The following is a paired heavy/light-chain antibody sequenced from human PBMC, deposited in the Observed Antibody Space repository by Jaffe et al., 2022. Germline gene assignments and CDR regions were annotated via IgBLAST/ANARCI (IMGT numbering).Heavy chain of an antibody. Sequence: EVQLLESGGGLVQPGGSLRLSCAASGFTFSSYAMSWVRQAPGKGLEWVSAISGSGGSTYYADSVKGRFTISRDNSKNTLYLQMNSLRAEDTAVYYCAKDRMAAAASGYYYYMDVWGKGTTVTVSS. D-gene: IGHD6-13*01. CDR2: ISGSGGST. CDR3: AKDRMAAAASGYYYYMDV. V-gene: IGHV3-23*01. J-gene: IGHJ6*03. CDR1: GFTFSSYA.
Light chain of an antibody. Sequence: DIQMTQSPSSLSASVGDRVTITCRASQSISSYLNWYQQKPGKAPKLLIYAASSLQSGVPSRFSGSGSGTDFTLTISSLQPEDFATYYCQQSYSTPPITFGQGTKLEIK. J-gene: IGKJ2*01. CDR2: AAS. CDR1: QSISSY. V-gene: IGKV1-39*01. CDR3: QQSYSTPPIT.